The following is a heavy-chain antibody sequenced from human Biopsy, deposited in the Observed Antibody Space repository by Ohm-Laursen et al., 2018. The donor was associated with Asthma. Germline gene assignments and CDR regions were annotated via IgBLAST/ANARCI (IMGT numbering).Heavy chain of an antibody. D-gene: IGHD6-19*01. CDR2: ISYDGSNK. CDR1: GFTFSSYG. CDR3: SREEPTSGWYQGSILR. J-gene: IGHJ4*02. V-gene: IGHV3-30*03. Sequence: SLILSCAASGFTFSSYGMHWVRQAPGKGLEWVACISYDGSNKYYADSVKGRSTISRDNSKNTLYLQMNSLRAEDTAVYYCSREEPTSGWYQGSILRWGQGTLVTVSS.